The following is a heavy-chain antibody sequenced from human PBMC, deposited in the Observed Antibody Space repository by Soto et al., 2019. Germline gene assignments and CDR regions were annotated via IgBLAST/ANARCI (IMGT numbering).Heavy chain of an antibody. D-gene: IGHD3-10*01. V-gene: IGHV3-7*01. Sequence: EVQLVESGGGLVQPGGSLRLSCVVSGFSLSDFWMSWVRQAPGKGLEWVASINQDESERNYGDFVEGRFTISRDNARNSLHLQMNSLRVEDTALYYCAKTRANLGPWGQGTPVTVSS. CDR1: GFSLSDFW. CDR3: AKTRANLGP. CDR2: INQDESER. J-gene: IGHJ5*02.